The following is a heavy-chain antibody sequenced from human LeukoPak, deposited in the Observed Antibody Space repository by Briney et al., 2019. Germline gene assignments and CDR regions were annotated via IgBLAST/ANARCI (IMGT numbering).Heavy chain of an antibody. CDR3: ARDWGMRVQLWSFDY. D-gene: IGHD5-18*01. J-gene: IGHJ4*02. Sequence: GASVKVSCKASGYTFTGYYMHWVRQAPGQGLEWMGWINPNSGGTNYAQKFQGRVTMTRDTPTSTVYMELSSLRSEDTAVYYCARDWGMRVQLWSFDYWGQGTLVTVSS. CDR2: INPNSGGT. CDR1: GYTFTGYY. V-gene: IGHV1-2*02.